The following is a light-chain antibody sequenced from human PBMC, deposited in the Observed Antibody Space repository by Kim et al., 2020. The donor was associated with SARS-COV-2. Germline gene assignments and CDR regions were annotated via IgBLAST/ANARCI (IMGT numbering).Light chain of an antibody. J-gene: IGKJ2*01. V-gene: IGKV1-17*03. Sequence: DIQRTECPSAMSASVGDRVTITCRASQYVNSYLTWFQQKPGKVPQRLIYAASRLEGGVPSRFSGSGSGTEFTLTINNLQPEDFASYYCLQHNSYPPTFGQGTKLEI. CDR3: LQHNSYPPT. CDR2: AAS. CDR1: QYVNSY.